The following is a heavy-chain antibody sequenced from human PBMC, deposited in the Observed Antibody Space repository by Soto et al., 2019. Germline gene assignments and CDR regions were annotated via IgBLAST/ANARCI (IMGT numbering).Heavy chain of an antibody. Sequence: GGSLRLSCAASGITCSREGMSWVRQAPGKGLEWVSLITDNGGSTYYAASVKGRFTISRDNTKNTLFLQMNSLTAEDTAVYHCAKERATTTAFDYWGQGALVTVSS. CDR3: AKERATTTAFDY. J-gene: IGHJ4*02. V-gene: IGHV3-23*01. D-gene: IGHD1-1*01. CDR2: ITDNGGST. CDR1: GITCSREG.